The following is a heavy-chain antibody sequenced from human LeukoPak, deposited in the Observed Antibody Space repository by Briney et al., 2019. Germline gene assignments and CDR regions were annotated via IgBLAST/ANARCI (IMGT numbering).Heavy chain of an antibody. D-gene: IGHD6-19*01. J-gene: IGHJ4*02. CDR1: GGTFSSYA. CDR3: ARHRSSGWYKVVMDY. V-gene: IGHV1-69*13. CDR2: IIPIFGTA. Sequence: ASVKVSCKASGGTFSSYAISWVRQAPGQGLEWMGGIIPIFGTANYAQKFQGRVTITADGSTSTAYMELSSLRSEDTAVYYCARHRSSGWYKVVMDYWGQGTLVTVSS.